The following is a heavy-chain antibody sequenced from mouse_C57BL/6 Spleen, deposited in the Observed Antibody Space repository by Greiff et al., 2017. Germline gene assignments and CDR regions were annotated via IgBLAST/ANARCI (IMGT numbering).Heavy chain of an antibody. CDR3: ARELTGTSWFAY. D-gene: IGHD4-1*01. CDR1: GYSITSGYY. Sequence: EVKLQESGPGLVKPSQSLSLTCSVTGYSITSGYYWNWIRQFPGNKLEWMGYISYDGSNNYNPSLKNRISITRDTSKNQFFLKLNSVTTEDTATYYCARELTGTSWFAYWGQGTLVTVSA. V-gene: IGHV3-6*01. J-gene: IGHJ3*01. CDR2: ISYDGSN.